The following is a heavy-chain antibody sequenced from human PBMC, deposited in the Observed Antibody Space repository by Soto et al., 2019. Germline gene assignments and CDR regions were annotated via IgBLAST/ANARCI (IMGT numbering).Heavy chain of an antibody. CDR2: ISSSGDTI. J-gene: IGHJ2*01. CDR1: GITFSNYE. D-gene: IGHD6-13*01. V-gene: IGHV3-48*03. Sequence: EEQLVESGGGLIRPGGSLRLSCAASGITFSNYEMNWVRQAPGKGLEWVSYISSSGDTIYYADSVKGRFTISRDNAKNSVFLQMNSLAAVDTAVYYCARGLGSSWLFWYFDLWGRGTHVTVSS. CDR3: ARGLGSSWLFWYFDL.